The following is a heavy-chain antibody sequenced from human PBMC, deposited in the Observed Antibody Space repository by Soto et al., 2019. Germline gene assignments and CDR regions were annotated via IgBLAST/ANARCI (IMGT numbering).Heavy chain of an antibody. V-gene: IGHV4-34*01. CDR1: GGSFSGYY. CDR3: ASRTEGGIAAAGTVEYYFDY. Sequence: QVQLQQWGAGLLKPSETLSLTCAVYGGSFSGYYWSWIRQPPGKGLEWIGEINHSGSTNYNPSLMSRVTISVDTSKNQFSLKLSSVTAADTAVYYCASRTEGGIAAAGTVEYYFDYWGQGTLVTVSS. J-gene: IGHJ4*02. CDR2: INHSGST. D-gene: IGHD6-13*01.